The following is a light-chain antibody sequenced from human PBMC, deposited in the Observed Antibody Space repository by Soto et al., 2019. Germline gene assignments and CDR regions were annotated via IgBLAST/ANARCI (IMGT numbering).Light chain of an antibody. CDR3: QHYNTYSWT. J-gene: IGKJ1*01. Sequence: DIQMTQSPSTLSASVGDRVTITCRASQSISSWLAWYQQKPGKAPNLLIYKASSLESGVTSRFSGSGSGTEFPLTISSLQPDDFATYYCQHYNTYSWTFGQGTKVDIK. CDR1: QSISSW. CDR2: KAS. V-gene: IGKV1-5*03.